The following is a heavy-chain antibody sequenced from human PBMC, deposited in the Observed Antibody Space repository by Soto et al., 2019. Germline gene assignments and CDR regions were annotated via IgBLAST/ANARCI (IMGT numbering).Heavy chain of an antibody. Sequence: GGSLRLSCAASGFTFSSYAMPWVRRAPGKGLEWVAVISYDGSNKYYADSVTGRFTISRDNSKNTLYLQMHSLRAEDTAVYYCARSADRRIVGVVIHYGMDVWGKGTTVTVSS. V-gene: IGHV3-30-3*01. CDR1: GFTFSSYA. J-gene: IGHJ6*04. D-gene: IGHD3-3*02. CDR3: ARSADRRIVGVVIHYGMDV. CDR2: ISYDGSNK.